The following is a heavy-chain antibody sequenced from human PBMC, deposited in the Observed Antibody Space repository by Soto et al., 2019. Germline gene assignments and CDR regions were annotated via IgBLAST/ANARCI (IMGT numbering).Heavy chain of an antibody. V-gene: IGHV1-18*04. Sequence: QVQLVQSGAEVKRPGASVKVSCKASGYTFTKYDISWVRQAPGQGLEWLGLISPNSGRPSYAQKFEGRVTMTTDTSTTTAYLELRSLRSDDTAVYYCATTSGHYSSAWQRLDVWGRGTTVTVSS. CDR3: ATTSGHYSSAWQRLDV. J-gene: IGHJ6*02. CDR2: ISPNSGRP. CDR1: GYTFTKYD. D-gene: IGHD6-19*01.